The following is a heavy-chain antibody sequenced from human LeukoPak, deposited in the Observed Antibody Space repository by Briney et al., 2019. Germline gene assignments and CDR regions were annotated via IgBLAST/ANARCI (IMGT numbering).Heavy chain of an antibody. CDR1: GYSFTNYW. J-gene: IGHJ4*02. Sequence: GESLKISCKGSGYSFTNYWISWVRQMPGKGLEWMGIIYPRDSDTRYSPSFQGQVTISTDKSVSTAYLQWSSLKASDTAMYYCARGPAGSFDYWGQGTLVTVSS. V-gene: IGHV5-51*01. D-gene: IGHD6-19*01. CDR3: ARGPAGSFDY. CDR2: IYPRDSDT.